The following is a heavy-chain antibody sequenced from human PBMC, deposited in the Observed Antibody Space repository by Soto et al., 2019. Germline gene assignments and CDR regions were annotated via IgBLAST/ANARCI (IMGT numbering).Heavy chain of an antibody. V-gene: IGHV1-8*01. CDR2: MNPNSGNT. D-gene: IGHD6-13*01. CDR1: GDTFSTYT. CDR3: ARDDRYSSSWPRMDV. J-gene: IGHJ6*02. Sequence: ASVKVSCKASGDTFSTYTITWVRQATGQGLEWMGWMNPNSGNTGYAQKFQGRVTMTRNTSISTAYMELSSLRSEDTAVYYCARDDRYSSSWPRMDVWGQGTTVTVSS.